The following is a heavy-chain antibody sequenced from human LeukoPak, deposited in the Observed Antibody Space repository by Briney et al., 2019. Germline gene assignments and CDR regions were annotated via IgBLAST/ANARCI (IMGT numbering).Heavy chain of an antibody. CDR2: ISDSGTST. CDR1: GFTFRTSA. D-gene: IGHD1-14*01. J-gene: IGHJ4*02. CDR3: ATDNHLAS. V-gene: IGHV3-23*01. Sequence: PGGSLRLSCAASGFTFRTSAMNWVRQAPGKGLEWVALISDSGTSTYYGESVTGRLSISRDNSNNRLFLQMNSLKVEDTASYFCATDNHLASWGQGTQVTVSA.